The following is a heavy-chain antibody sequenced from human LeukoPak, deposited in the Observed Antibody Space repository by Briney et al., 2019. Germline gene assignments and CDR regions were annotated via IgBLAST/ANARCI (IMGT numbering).Heavy chain of an antibody. CDR1: GFTFSDYY. CDR3: AREHCSTTSCYFDS. Sequence: GGSLRLSCAASGFTFSDYYMSWMRQAPGQGLEWVSYISTSGSTIYHADSVKGRFTISRGNAKNSLYLQMNSLRAEDTAVYYCAREHCSTTSCYFDSWGQGSLVTVSS. D-gene: IGHD2-2*01. J-gene: IGHJ5*01. CDR2: ISTSGSTI. V-gene: IGHV3-11*01.